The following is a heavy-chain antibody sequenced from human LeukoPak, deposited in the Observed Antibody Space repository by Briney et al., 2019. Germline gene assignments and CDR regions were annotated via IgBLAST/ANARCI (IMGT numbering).Heavy chain of an antibody. CDR1: GDSISSCTYY. D-gene: IGHD6-6*01. CDR3: ARDVSSMFPNWFDP. CDR2: IWNSGST. V-gene: IGHV4-31*03. J-gene: IGHJ5*02. Sequence: SETLSLTCSVSGDSISSCTYYWTWIRQQPEKGLEWIGYIWNSGSTNYNPALKSRVTISVDTSKNQFSLKLTSVTAADTAIYYCARDVSSMFPNWFDPWARESWSSSPQ.